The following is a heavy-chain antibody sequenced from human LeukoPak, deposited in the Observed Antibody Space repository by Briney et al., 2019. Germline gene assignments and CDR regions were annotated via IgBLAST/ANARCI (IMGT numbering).Heavy chain of an antibody. CDR3: AKAERFSGTKTPDY. CDR1: GFTFTSYA. V-gene: IGHV3-23*01. J-gene: IGHJ4*02. Sequence: GGSLRLSCAASGFTFTSYAMSWVRQAPGKGLEWVSVISGSGRNTIYADSVRGRFTISRDNSENTLYLQMYSLRAEDTALYFCAKAERFSGTKTPDYWGQGTLVTVAS. CDR2: ISGSGRNT. D-gene: IGHD1-26*01.